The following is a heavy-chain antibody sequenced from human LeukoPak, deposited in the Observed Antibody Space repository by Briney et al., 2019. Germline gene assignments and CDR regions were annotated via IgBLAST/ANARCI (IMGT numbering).Heavy chain of an antibody. V-gene: IGHV3-30*02. CDR3: AKGLTIFGVARDAFDT. CDR2: IRHDGSNK. Sequence: GGSLRLSCAASGFIFSSYGINWVRQAPGKGLEWVSFIRHDGSNKYYADSVKGRFTISRDNSKNTVYLQMNSLRAEDMAAYYCAKGLTIFGVARDAFDTWGQGTMVTVSS. CDR1: GFIFSSYG. J-gene: IGHJ3*02. D-gene: IGHD3-3*01.